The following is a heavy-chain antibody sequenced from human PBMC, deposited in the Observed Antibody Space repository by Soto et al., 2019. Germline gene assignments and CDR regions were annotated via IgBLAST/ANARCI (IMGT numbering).Heavy chain of an antibody. CDR1: GCSISTSRSY. Sequence: SETLSLTCNVSGCSISTSRSYWAWIRQPPGKGLEWLANIFYSGSTYYNPSLASRATVSVDTSKNEFSLKLRSVTAADTAVYYCARQPTTGDTDLWFDPWGQGTLVTVSS. CDR3: ARQPTTGDTDLWFDP. V-gene: IGHV4-39*01. D-gene: IGHD2-21*01. CDR2: IFYSGST. J-gene: IGHJ5*02.